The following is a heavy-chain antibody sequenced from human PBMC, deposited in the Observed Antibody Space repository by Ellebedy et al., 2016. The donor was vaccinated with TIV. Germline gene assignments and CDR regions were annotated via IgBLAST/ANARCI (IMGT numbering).Heavy chain of an antibody. Sequence: PGGSLRLSCAASGFTFSSYAMSWVRQAPGKGLEWVSSITSGDNTVYADYVKGRFTTSRDNSKNTLYLQVNSLRAEDTAVYYCAKRIIVGATKYFQHWGQGTLVTVSS. D-gene: IGHD1-26*01. CDR2: ITSGDNT. V-gene: IGHV3-23*01. J-gene: IGHJ1*01. CDR1: GFTFSSYA. CDR3: AKRIIVGATKYFQH.